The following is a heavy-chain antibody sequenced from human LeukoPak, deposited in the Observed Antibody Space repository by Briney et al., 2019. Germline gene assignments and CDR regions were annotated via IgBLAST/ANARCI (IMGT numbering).Heavy chain of an antibody. J-gene: IGHJ4*02. V-gene: IGHV4-61*02. Sequence: NPSQTLSLTCTVSGGSISSGSYYWSWIRQPAGKGLEWIGRIYTSGSTNYNPSLKSRVTISVDTSKNQFSLKLSSVTAADTAVYYCARTDNNWNYGGFDYWGQGTLVTVSS. CDR2: IYTSGST. D-gene: IGHD1-7*01. CDR3: ARTDNNWNYGGFDY. CDR1: GGSISSGSYY.